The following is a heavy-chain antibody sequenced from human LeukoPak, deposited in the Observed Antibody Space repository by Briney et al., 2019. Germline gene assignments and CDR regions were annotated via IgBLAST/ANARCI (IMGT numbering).Heavy chain of an antibody. CDR1: GYTFTGYY. Sequence: ASVKVSCKASGYTFTGYYMHWVRQAPGQGLEWMGWINPNSGGTNYAQKLQGRVTMTRDTSISTAYMELSRLRSDDTAVYYCASGILDSYGMDVWGQGTTVTVSS. CDR2: INPNSGGT. V-gene: IGHV1-2*02. D-gene: IGHD3/OR15-3a*01. J-gene: IGHJ6*02. CDR3: ASGILDSYGMDV.